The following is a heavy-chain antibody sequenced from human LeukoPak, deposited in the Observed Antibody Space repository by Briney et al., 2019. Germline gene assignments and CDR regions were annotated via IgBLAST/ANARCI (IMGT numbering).Heavy chain of an antibody. CDR2: ISSSSSYI. Sequence: PGGSLRLSCAASGFTFSSYSMNWVRQAPGKGLEWVSSISSSSSYIYYADSVKGRFTISRDNAKNSLYLQMNSLRAEDTAVYYCARTRDYYDSSGAFDYWGQGTLVTVX. D-gene: IGHD3-22*01. V-gene: IGHV3-21*01. CDR3: ARTRDYYDSSGAFDY. CDR1: GFTFSSYS. J-gene: IGHJ4*02.